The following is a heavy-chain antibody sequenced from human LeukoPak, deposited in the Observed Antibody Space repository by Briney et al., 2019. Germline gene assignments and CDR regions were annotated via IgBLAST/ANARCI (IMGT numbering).Heavy chain of an antibody. CDR2: ISASGGST. Sequence: GGSLRLSCVFSGLTFSSYAMSWVRQAPGKGLDWVSAISASGGSTYYADSVKGRFTISRDNSKNTVYLQLNSLRGEDTAIYYCAPNWNLDYWGQGSLVTVSS. J-gene: IGHJ4*02. CDR1: GLTFSSYA. CDR3: APNWNLDY. D-gene: IGHD1-1*01. V-gene: IGHV3-23*01.